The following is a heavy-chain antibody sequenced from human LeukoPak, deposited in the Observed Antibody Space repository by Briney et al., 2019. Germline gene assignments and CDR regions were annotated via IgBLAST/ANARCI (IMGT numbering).Heavy chain of an antibody. D-gene: IGHD2-2*02. CDR2: ISYDGDET. CDR1: GFTFSKYG. J-gene: IGHJ6*03. V-gene: IGHV3-30*03. Sequence: GGSLRLSCVASGFTFSKYGMHWVRQAPGKGLEWVGVISYDGDETYYADSVKGRFTISRDISKNTLYLQMNTLRTDDTAVYYCARDSYCSSTSCYIPPSYYYYYYMDVWGKGTTVTVSS. CDR3: ARDSYCSSTSCYIPPSYYYYYYMDV.